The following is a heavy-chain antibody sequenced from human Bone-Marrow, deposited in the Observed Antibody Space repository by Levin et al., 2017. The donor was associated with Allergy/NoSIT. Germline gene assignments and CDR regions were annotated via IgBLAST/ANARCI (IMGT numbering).Heavy chain of an antibody. CDR1: GFTLSDFRDHY. J-gene: IGHJ4*02. Sequence: SCAASGFTLSDFRDHYMSWIRQAPGKGLEWVSSISSTGTYIYYAEPVKGRFTISRDNAENSLYLQMNSLRAEDTAVYYCARDELNGYYDYWGQGTLVTVSS. V-gene: IGHV3-11*04. CDR3: ARDELNGYYDY. CDR2: ISSTGTYI. D-gene: IGHD3-22*01.